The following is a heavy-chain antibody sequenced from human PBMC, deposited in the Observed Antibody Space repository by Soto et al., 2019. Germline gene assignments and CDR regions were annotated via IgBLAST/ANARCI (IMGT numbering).Heavy chain of an antibody. V-gene: IGHV1-2*04. J-gene: IGHJ6*03. D-gene: IGHD6-6*01. CDR1: GYTFTGYD. Sequence: ASVKVSCKASGYTFTGYDMHWVRQAPGKGIEWMGWINPNSGGTNYAQKFQGWVTMTRDTSISTAYMELSRLRSDDTAVYYCARDRGLGYSSSIYYYYMHVWGNGPTVTVSS. CDR3: ARDRGLGYSSSIYYYYMHV. CDR2: INPNSGGT.